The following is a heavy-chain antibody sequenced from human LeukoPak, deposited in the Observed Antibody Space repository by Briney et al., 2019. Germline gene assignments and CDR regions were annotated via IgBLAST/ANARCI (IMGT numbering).Heavy chain of an antibody. CDR2: ISYDGSTT. D-gene: IGHD6-19*01. V-gene: IGHV3-30*04. J-gene: IGHJ6*03. CDR3: ARDFSGWYGYYYYYMDV. Sequence: GRSLRLSCAASGFTLSIYAIHWVRQAPGKGLEWVAVISYDGSTTYYADSVKGRFTISRDNSKNTLYLQMNSPRAEDTAVYYCARDFSGWYGYYYYYMDVWGKGTTVTVSS. CDR1: GFTLSIYA.